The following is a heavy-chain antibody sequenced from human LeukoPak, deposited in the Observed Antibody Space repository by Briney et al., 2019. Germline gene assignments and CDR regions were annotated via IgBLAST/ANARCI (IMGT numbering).Heavy chain of an antibody. CDR3: ARRFGGSGTPIYY. J-gene: IGHJ4*02. Sequence: ASVKLSCKSSGYTFTSYDINGVRHATAQGLEWMGWMNPNSGNTGYAQTFRGRFTMTRNTSTCTAYMEVSSLRSEDTALYYCARRFGGSGTPIYYWGQGTVVTVSS. CDR1: GYTFTSYD. CDR2: MNPNSGNT. D-gene: IGHD3-10*01. V-gene: IGHV1-8*01.